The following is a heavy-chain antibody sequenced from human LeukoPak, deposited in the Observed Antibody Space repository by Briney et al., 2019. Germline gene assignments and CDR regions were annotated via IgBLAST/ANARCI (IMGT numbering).Heavy chain of an antibody. CDR2: ISGSGGST. D-gene: IGHD2-2*01. CDR3: ARDYCSSTSCFISDY. CDR1: GFTFSSYA. J-gene: IGHJ4*02. Sequence: GGSLRLSCAASGFTFSSYAMRWVRQAPGKGLEWVSCISGSGGSTYYADSVKGRFTISRDNSKNTLYLQMNSLRAEDTAVYYCARDYCSSTSCFISDYWGQGTLVPVSS. V-gene: IGHV3-23*01.